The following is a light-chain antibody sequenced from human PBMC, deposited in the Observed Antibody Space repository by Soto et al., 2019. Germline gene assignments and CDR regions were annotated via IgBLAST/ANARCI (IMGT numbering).Light chain of an antibody. CDR2: AAS. CDR3: PVVNSFPST. J-gene: IGKJ4*01. Sequence: DIQMTQSPSSVSASVGDRVTITCRASQAISTWLAWYQQKPGKAPKLLIYAASSLQSGVPSRFTGSGSGTEFTITISSLHPEDFATYYCPVVNSFPSTFGGGTRVEIK. V-gene: IGKV1-12*02. CDR1: QAISTW.